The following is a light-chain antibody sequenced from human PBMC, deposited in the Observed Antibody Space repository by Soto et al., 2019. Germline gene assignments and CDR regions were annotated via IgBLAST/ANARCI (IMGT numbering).Light chain of an antibody. CDR2: KVS. Sequence: QSALTQPASVSGSPGQSITISCTGTSSDLGSYDFVSWYQHHPDTAPKLIIYKVSDRPSGISSRFSGSKSGHTASLTISGLQAEDEAYYYCSSYTTSSTRVFGGGTKSPS. V-gene: IGLV2-14*01. J-gene: IGLJ2*01. CDR1: SSDLGSYDF. CDR3: SSYTTSSTRV.